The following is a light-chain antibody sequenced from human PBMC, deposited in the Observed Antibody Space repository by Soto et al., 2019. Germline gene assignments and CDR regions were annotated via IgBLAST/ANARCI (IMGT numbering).Light chain of an antibody. J-gene: IGKJ4*01. CDR2: DAS. Sequence: EIVLTQSPVTLSLSPGERATLSCRASHSVSSDLLWYQQKPGQSPRLLISDASNRATGIPARFSGSGSGTDCILTISSLEPEDFAVYYCQQRNRWPLTFGGGTRVEIK. CDR1: HSVSSD. CDR3: QQRNRWPLT. V-gene: IGKV3-11*01.